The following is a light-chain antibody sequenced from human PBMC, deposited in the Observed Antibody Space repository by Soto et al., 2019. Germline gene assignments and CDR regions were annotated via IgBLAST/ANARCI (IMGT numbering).Light chain of an antibody. CDR2: EVS. J-gene: IGLJ2*01. CDR3: SSYTSSTTLEV. CDR1: SSDVGGHNY. Sequence: QSALTQPASVSASPGQSITISCTGTSSDVGGHNYVSWYQQHPGKAPKLIIFEVSNRPSGVSNRFSGSKSGNTASLTISGLQAEDEADYYCSSYTSSTTLEVFGGGTKLTVL. V-gene: IGLV2-14*03.